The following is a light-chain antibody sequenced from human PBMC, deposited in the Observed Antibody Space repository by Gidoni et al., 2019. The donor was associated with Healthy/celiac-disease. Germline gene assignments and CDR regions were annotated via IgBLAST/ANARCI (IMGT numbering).Light chain of an antibody. J-gene: IGLJ3*02. Sequence: QSVLTHPPSASGTPGQRVTISCSGSSSNIGSNTVNWYQQLPGTAPKLLSYSNNQRPSGVPDRFSGSKSGTSASLAISGLQSEDEADYYCAAWDDSLNGWVFGGGTKLTVL. CDR2: SNN. V-gene: IGLV1-44*01. CDR3: AAWDDSLNGWV. CDR1: SSNIGSNT.